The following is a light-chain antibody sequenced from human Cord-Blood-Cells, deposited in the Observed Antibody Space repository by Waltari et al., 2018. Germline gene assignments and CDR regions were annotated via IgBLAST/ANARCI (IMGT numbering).Light chain of an antibody. Sequence: QSALTQPASVSGSPGQSITISCTGTSSDVGSYNLVSWYQQHPGKAPKLMIYEGSKRPSGFSKRVSGSKSGNTASLTISGLQAEDEADYYCCSYAGSSTYVFGTGTKVTVL. CDR3: CSYAGSSTYV. CDR2: EGS. J-gene: IGLJ1*01. CDR1: SSDVGSYNL. V-gene: IGLV2-23*01.